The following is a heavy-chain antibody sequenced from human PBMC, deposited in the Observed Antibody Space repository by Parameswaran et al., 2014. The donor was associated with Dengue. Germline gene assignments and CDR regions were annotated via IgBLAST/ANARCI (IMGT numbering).Heavy chain of an antibody. D-gene: IGHD6-19*01. Sequence: WVRQAPGQGLEWMGIINPSGGSTSYAQKFQGRVTMTRDTSTSTVYMELSSLRSEDTAVYYCARDRAVAGTYYYYYYYGMDVWGQGTTVTVSS. CDR3: ARDRAVAGTYYYYYYYGMDV. CDR2: INPSGGST. V-gene: IGHV1-46*01. J-gene: IGHJ6*02.